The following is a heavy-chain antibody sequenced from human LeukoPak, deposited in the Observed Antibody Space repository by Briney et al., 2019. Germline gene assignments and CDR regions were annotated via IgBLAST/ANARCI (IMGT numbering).Heavy chain of an antibody. CDR2: IYYSGST. D-gene: IGHD3-10*01. V-gene: IGHV4-31*03. CDR3: ARGGPGSGSYYYYYYYGMDV. CDR1: GGSISSGGYY. Sequence: SETLSLTCTVSGGSISSGGYYWSWIRQHPGKGLEWIGYIYYSGSTYYNPSLKSRVTISVDTSKNQFSLKLSSVTAADTAVYYCARGGPGSGSYYYYYYYGMDVWGQGTTVTVS. J-gene: IGHJ6*02.